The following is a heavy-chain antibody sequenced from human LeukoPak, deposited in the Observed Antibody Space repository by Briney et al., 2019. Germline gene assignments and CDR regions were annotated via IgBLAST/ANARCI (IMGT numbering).Heavy chain of an antibody. V-gene: IGHV1-24*01. D-gene: IGHD3-10*01. CDR3: ARVRWPGVPRAHCDY. Sequence: ASVKVSCKVSGDTLTELSIYWVRQAPGKGLEWMGGFDPEDGETIYAQKFQGRVTITADKSTSTAYMELSSLRSEDTAVYYCARVRWPGVPRAHCDYWGQGTLVTVSS. CDR2: FDPEDGET. CDR1: GDTLTELS. J-gene: IGHJ4*02.